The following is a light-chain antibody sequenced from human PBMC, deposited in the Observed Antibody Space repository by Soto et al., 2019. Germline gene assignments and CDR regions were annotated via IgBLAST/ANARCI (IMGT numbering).Light chain of an antibody. Sequence: EIVLTQSPATLSVSPGERVTLSCRASETLISFLAWYQQKPGQAPRLLIYGASTRATGVPARFSGSGSATDFTLTISSLNSEVFAFSYCQPYIDGPSVFGRGPKLDI. V-gene: IGKV3-15*01. J-gene: IGKJ2*01. CDR2: GAS. CDR1: ETLISF. CDR3: QPYIDGPSV.